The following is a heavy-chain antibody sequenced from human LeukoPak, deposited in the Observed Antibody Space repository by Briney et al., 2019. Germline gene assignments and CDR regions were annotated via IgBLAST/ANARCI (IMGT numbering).Heavy chain of an antibody. J-gene: IGHJ4*02. D-gene: IGHD5-24*01. CDR1: GYTFSSYG. CDR3: ASLKTDGYLDY. CDR2: ISAYNGNT. Sequence: ASVKVSCKASGYTFSSYGISWVRQAPGQGLEWMGWISAYNGNTNYAQKFRGRVTMTTDTSTSTAYMELRSLRSDDTAVYYCASLKTDGYLDYWGQGTLVTVSS. V-gene: IGHV1-18*01.